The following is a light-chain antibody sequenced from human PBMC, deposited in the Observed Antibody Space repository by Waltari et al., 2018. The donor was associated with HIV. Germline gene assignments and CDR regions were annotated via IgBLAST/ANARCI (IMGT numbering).Light chain of an antibody. V-gene: IGKV1-5*03. J-gene: IGKJ2*01. Sequence: DVQMTQSPSNLSASVGDTVLITCRASQNIDNWLAWYLQKPVRAPKLLLSRASILESGVSSRFSGSGSGTEFTLTIRSLQPDDIGTYYCQQYSTHYGFGQGTRVE. CDR2: RAS. CDR1: QNIDNW. CDR3: QQYSTHYG.